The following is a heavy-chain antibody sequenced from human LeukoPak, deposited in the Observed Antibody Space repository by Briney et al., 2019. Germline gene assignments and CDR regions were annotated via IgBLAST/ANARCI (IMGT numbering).Heavy chain of an antibody. CDR3: ATRIFYDLKRDY. J-gene: IGHJ4*02. CDR1: RFTFTTFSDYV. V-gene: IGHV3-30*09. CDR2: VSYDGGSE. D-gene: IGHD5/OR15-5a*01. Sequence: PGGSLRLSCAASRFTFTTFSDYVMHWARQAPGKGLEWVAAVSYDGGSEYYADSVKGRFAVSRDNSKNTLYLQMRSLRPEDTAVYYCATRIFYDLKRDYWGQGTLVTVSS.